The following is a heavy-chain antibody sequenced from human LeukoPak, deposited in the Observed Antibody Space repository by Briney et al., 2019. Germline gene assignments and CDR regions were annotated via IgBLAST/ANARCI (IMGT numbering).Heavy chain of an antibody. Sequence: PGGSLRLSCAASGFTFDDYGMSWVRQAPGKGLEWVSGINWNGGSTGYADSVKGRFTISRDNAKNSLYPQMNSLRAEDTALYYCARGEACSSTSCYFSLVDYWGQGTLVTVSS. CDR2: INWNGGST. CDR1: GFTFDDYG. CDR3: ARGEACSSTSCYFSLVDY. V-gene: IGHV3-20*04. J-gene: IGHJ4*02. D-gene: IGHD2-2*01.